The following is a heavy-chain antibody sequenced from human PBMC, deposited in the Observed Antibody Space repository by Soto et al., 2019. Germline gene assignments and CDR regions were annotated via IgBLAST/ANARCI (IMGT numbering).Heavy chain of an antibody. CDR1: GYTFTSYG. CDR3: ARELSPRIVVVPAARGRVVVAAADY. V-gene: IGHV1-18*04. J-gene: IGHJ4*02. CDR2: ISAYNGNT. D-gene: IGHD2-2*01. Sequence: ASVKVSCKASGYTFTSYGISWVRQAPGQGLEWMGWISAYNGNTNYAQKLQGRVTMTTDTSTSTAYMELRSLRSDDTAVYYCARELSPRIVVVPAARGRVVVAAADYWGQ.